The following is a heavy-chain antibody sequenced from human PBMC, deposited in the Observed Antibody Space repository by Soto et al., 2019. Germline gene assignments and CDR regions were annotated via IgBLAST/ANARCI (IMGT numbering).Heavy chain of an antibody. CDR2: MNPNSGGT. Sequence: GASVKVSCKASGYSFTSYDINWVRQATGQGFDFMGWMNPNSGGTGYPQKFQDRVTMTWDTSISTAYMELTSLRSEDTAVYYCVRVGQGWIGPWGQGTLVTVSS. CDR1: GYSFTSYD. V-gene: IGHV1-8*01. J-gene: IGHJ5*02. CDR3: VRVGQGWIGP.